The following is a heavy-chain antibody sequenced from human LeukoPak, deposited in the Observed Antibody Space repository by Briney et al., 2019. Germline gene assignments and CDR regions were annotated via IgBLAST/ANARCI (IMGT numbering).Heavy chain of an antibody. D-gene: IGHD1-26*01. Sequence: GGSLRLSCAASGFTFSSYSMNWVRQAPGKGLEWVSSISSSSSYIYYADSVKGRFTISRDNAKNSLYLQVNSLRAEDTAVYYCASTPPGAAASGSYIDYWGQGTLVTVSS. CDR3: ASTPPGAAASGSYIDY. V-gene: IGHV3-21*01. J-gene: IGHJ4*02. CDR2: ISSSSSYI. CDR1: GFTFSSYS.